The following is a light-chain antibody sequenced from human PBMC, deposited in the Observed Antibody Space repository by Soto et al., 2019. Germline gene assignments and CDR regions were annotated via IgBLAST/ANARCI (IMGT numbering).Light chain of an antibody. CDR3: TSQRGSSTVV. V-gene: IGLV2-14*01. Sequence: QSVLTQPASVSGSPGQSITISCTGTSSDVGIYNYVSWYQYHPGKVPKLMIYGVSHRPSGVSIRFSGSKSGNTASLIISGLQAEDEADYYCTSQRGSSTVVFGGGTKLTVL. CDR1: SSDVGIYNY. CDR2: GVS. J-gene: IGLJ3*02.